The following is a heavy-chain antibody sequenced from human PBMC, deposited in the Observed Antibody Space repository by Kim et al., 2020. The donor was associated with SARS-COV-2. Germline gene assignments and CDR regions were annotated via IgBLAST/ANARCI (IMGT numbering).Heavy chain of an antibody. J-gene: IGHJ4*02. V-gene: IGHV1-69*01. Sequence: NYAKKFKGRVTITADESTSTAYMELSSLRSEDTAVYYCARDSLGYSSHDYWGQGTLVTVSS. CDR3: ARDSLGYSSHDY. D-gene: IGHD6-13*01.